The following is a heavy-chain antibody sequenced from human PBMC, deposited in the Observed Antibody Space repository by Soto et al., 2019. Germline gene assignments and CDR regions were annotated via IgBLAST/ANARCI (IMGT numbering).Heavy chain of an antibody. Sequence: ASVKVSGKASGDTFSGYYIHWVRQARGQGLEWMGWINPDSGDTKSAQKFQGRVTVTRDTSISTAYLELTSLRSDDTGVYYCVTGYSSRWYWFEPWGQGTLVTVSS. CDR1: GDTFSGYY. CDR2: INPDSGDT. J-gene: IGHJ5*02. CDR3: VTGYSSRWYWFEP. D-gene: IGHD6-13*01. V-gene: IGHV1-2*02.